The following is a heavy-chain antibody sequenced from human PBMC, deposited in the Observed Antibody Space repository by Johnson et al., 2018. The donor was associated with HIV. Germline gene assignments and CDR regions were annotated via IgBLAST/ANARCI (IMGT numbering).Heavy chain of an antibody. Sequence: QVQLVESGGGLVKPGGSLRLSCAASGFTFSDYYMRWIRQAPGKGLAWVSYISSSGSTIYYADSVTGRFTISRDNSKNTLYLQMNSLRAEDTAVYYWARGEDGVDAFDIWGQGTMVTVSS. J-gene: IGHJ3*02. V-gene: IGHV3-11*04. CDR3: ARGEDGVDAFDI. D-gene: IGHD4-17*01. CDR2: ISSSGSTI. CDR1: GFTFSDYY.